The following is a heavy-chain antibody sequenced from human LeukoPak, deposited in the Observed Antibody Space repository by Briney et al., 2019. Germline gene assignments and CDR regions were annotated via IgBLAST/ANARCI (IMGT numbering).Heavy chain of an antibody. CDR3: ARSSAAAGTAFNYYYYGMDV. J-gene: IGHJ6*04. Sequence: PGGSLRLSCAASGFTFSSYWMSWVRQAPGKGLEWVANIKQDGGEKYYVDSVKGRFTISRDNAKNSLYLQMNSLRAEDTAVYYCARSSAAAGTAFNYYYYGMDVWGKGTTVTVSS. V-gene: IGHV3-7*03. CDR2: IKQDGGEK. D-gene: IGHD6-13*01. CDR1: GFTFSSYW.